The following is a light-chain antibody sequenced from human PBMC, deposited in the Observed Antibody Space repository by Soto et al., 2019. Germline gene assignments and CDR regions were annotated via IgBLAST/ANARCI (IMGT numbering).Light chain of an antibody. V-gene: IGKV3-20*01. J-gene: IGKJ3*01. CDR3: QQYGSSRFT. CDR2: GAS. Sequence: EIVLTQSPGTLSLSPGERATLSCRASQSISSSYLAWYQQKPGQAPRPLVYGASSRATGTPDRFSGSGSGTDFTLTISRLEPEDFAVYYCQQYGSSRFTFGPGTKVDIK. CDR1: QSISSSY.